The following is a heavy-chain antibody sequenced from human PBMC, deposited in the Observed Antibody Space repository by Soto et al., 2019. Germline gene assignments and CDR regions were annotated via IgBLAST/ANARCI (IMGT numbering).Heavy chain of an antibody. V-gene: IGHV4-39*01. Sequence: SETLSLTCTVSGGSISSSSYYWGWIRQPPGKGLEWIGSIYYSGSTYYNPSLKSRVTISVDTSKNQFSLKLSSVTAADTAVYYCAGVRCSSTSCHPRMRFDPWGQGTLVTVSS. D-gene: IGHD2-2*01. CDR2: IYYSGST. J-gene: IGHJ5*02. CDR3: AGVRCSSTSCHPRMRFDP. CDR1: GGSISSSSYY.